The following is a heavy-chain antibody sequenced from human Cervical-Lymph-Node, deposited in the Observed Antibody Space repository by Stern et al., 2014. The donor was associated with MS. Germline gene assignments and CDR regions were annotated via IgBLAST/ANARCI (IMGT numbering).Heavy chain of an antibody. Sequence: VQLVESGPGLVKPSETLSLTCTVSGGSVSSGSYYWSWIRQPPGKGLEWIGYISYSWSTNYNPSLKSRVTISVDTSNNQFSLKLSSVTAADTAVYYCARQSSGGYRWGQGILVTVSS. CDR2: ISYSWST. J-gene: IGHJ4*02. D-gene: IGHD5-18*01. V-gene: IGHV4-61*01. CDR3: ARQSSGGYR. CDR1: GGSVSSGSYY.